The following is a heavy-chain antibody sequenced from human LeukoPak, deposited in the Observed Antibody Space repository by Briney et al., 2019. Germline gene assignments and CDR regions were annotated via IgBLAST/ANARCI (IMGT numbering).Heavy chain of an antibody. CDR3: ARDYGDYVSAFDI. CDR1: GYTFTGYY. D-gene: IGHD4-17*01. Sequence: ASVKVSCKASGYTFTGYYMHWVRQAPGQGLEWMGWINPNSGGTNYAQKFQGRVTMTRDTSISTAYMELSSLRSEDTAVYYCARDYGDYVSAFDIWGQGTMVTVSS. J-gene: IGHJ3*02. CDR2: INPNSGGT. V-gene: IGHV1-2*02.